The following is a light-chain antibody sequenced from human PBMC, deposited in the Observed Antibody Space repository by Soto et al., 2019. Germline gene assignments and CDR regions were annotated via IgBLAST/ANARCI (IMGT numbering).Light chain of an antibody. V-gene: IGKV3-20*01. Sequence: VMTQAPATLSLSPGESATLSCRASQTINNNVAWYQHKPRQTPRLLIYGASSRATGIPDRFSGSGSGTDFTLTISRLESEDFAVYYCQHYGTSWITFGQGTRLEIK. CDR2: GAS. J-gene: IGKJ5*01. CDR1: QTINNN. CDR3: QHYGTSWIT.